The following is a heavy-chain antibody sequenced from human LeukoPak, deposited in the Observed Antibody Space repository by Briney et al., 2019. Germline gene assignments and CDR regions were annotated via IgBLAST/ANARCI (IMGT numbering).Heavy chain of an antibody. D-gene: IGHD3-10*01. CDR2: VKKDESEK. Sequence: GGSLRLSCAASGFTFSCYTMNWVRQAPGKGLEWVASVKKDESEKYYVDSVKGRFTISRDNAKNSLYLQMNSLRAEDTAVYYCAREFNTGITMVRGGYFDYWGQGTLVTVSS. J-gene: IGHJ4*02. V-gene: IGHV3-7*03. CDR3: AREFNTGITMVRGGYFDY. CDR1: GFTFSCYT.